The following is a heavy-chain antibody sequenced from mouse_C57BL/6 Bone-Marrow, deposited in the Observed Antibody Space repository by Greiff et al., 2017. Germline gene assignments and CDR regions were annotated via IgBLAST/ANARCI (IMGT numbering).Heavy chain of an antibody. J-gene: IGHJ4*01. CDR1: GFTFSSYG. Sequence: EVKLMESGGDLVKPGGSLKLSCAASGFTFSSYGMSWVRQTPDKRLEWVATISSGGSYTYYPDSVKGRFTISRDNAKNTLYLQMSSLKSEDTAMYYYARSYYGSSYGYYAMDYWGQGTSVTVSS. V-gene: IGHV5-6*01. CDR2: ISSGGSYT. D-gene: IGHD1-1*01. CDR3: ARSYYGSSYGYYAMDY.